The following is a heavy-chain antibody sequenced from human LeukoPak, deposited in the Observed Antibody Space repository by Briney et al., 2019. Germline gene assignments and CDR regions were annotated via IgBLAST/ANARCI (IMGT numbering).Heavy chain of an antibody. CDR1: GATFSSYA. CDR2: IIPIFGTA. Sequence: SVKLSCKASGATFSSYAVSWVRQAPGQGLEWMGRIIPIFGTANYAQTFQGRLTITADKSTSTAYMELRSLMSEDKAVYYCAEDSAQWLVVGQDYWGRGTMVTVSS. J-gene: IGHJ4*02. D-gene: IGHD6-19*01. CDR3: AEDSAQWLVVGQDY. V-gene: IGHV1-69*06.